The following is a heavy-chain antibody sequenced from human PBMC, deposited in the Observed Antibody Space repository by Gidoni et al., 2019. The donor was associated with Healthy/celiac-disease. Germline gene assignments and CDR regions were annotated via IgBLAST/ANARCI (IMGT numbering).Heavy chain of an antibody. CDR3: ARDGTSTVTHPPPHWFDP. D-gene: IGHD4-17*01. Sequence: QVQLVESGGGVVQPGRSLRLSCAASGFTVRSYGMHWVRQAPGKGLEWVAVIWYDGSNKYYADSVKGRFTISRDNSKNTLYLQMNSLRAEDTAVYYCARDGTSTVTHPPPHWFDPWGQGTLVTVSS. V-gene: IGHV3-33*01. CDR2: IWYDGSNK. J-gene: IGHJ5*02. CDR1: GFTVRSYG.